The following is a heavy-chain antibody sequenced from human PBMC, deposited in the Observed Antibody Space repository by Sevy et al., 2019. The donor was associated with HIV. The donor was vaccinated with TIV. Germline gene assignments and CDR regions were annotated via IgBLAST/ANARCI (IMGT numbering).Heavy chain of an antibody. CDR1: GFTFSSYG. V-gene: IGHV3-30*02. Sequence: GGSLRLSCAASGFTFSSYGMHWVRQAPGKGLEWVAVIWYDGSNKYYADSVKGRFTISRDNSKNTLYLQMNSLRAEDTAVYYCAKGGSSYDFWSGYYTGWFDPWGQGTLVTVSS. CDR2: IWYDGSNK. J-gene: IGHJ5*02. D-gene: IGHD3-3*01. CDR3: AKGGSSYDFWSGYYTGWFDP.